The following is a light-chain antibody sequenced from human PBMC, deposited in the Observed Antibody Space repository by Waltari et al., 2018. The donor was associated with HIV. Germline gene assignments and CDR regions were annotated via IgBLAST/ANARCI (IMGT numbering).Light chain of an antibody. CDR2: RNN. V-gene: IGLV1-47*01. CDR1: SSDIGSNY. Sequence: QSVLTQPPSASGTPGQRVTISCSGASSDIGSNYVYWYQHLPGTAPKLLIYRNNQRPSGVPDRFSGSKSGTSASLAISGLRSEDEADYYCAAWDVSLRGAYVFGTGTKVAVL. CDR3: AAWDVSLRGAYV. J-gene: IGLJ1*01.